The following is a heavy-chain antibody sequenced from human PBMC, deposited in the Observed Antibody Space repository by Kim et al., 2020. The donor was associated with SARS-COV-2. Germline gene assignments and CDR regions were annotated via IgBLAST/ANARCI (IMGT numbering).Heavy chain of an antibody. J-gene: IGHJ6*02. CDR2: ISYDGSNK. Sequence: GGSLRLSCAASGFTFSSYAMHWVRQAPGKGLEWVAVISYDGSNKYYADSVKGRFTISRDNSKNTLYLQMNSLRAEDTAVYYCARGEGYCSSTSCYGGVYYYYYGMDVWGQGTTVTVSS. V-gene: IGHV3-30-3*01. D-gene: IGHD2-2*01. CDR3: ARGEGYCSSTSCYGGVYYYYYGMDV. CDR1: GFTFSSYA.